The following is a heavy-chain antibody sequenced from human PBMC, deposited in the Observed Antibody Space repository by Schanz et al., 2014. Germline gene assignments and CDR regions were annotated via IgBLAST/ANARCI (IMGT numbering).Heavy chain of an antibody. J-gene: IGHJ4*02. D-gene: IGHD1-26*01. V-gene: IGHV3-48*01. Sequence: EVQLVESGGGLVQPGGSLRLSCTASGFTFSSYSMNWVRQAPGKGLEWVSYVSRSTPDIYYADSVKGRFTMSRDNAKNAVFPQMNSLRAEDAAVYYCARDHTTESYYTAGPPIDYWGQGTVLTVSS. CDR1: GFTFSSYS. CDR2: VSRSTPDI. CDR3: ARDHTTESYYTAGPPIDY.